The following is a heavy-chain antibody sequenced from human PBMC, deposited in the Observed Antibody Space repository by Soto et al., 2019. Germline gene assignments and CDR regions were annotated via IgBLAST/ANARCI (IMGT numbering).Heavy chain of an antibody. Sequence: HPGGSLRLSCTASGFTFRNSGMHWVRQVPGKGLEWLAGISYDGSNKYYPDSDKGRFTISRDNSKSTLYLQMNSLSAGDTALYFCAKDRFYFDSSGYLALWGQGVLVTVSS. CDR2: ISYDGSNK. D-gene: IGHD3-22*01. J-gene: IGHJ4*02. CDR1: GFTFRNSG. V-gene: IGHV3-30*18. CDR3: AKDRFYFDSSGYLAL.